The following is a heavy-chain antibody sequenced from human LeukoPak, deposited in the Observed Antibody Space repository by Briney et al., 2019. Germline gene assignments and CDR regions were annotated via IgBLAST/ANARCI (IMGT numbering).Heavy chain of an antibody. Sequence: GRSLSLSCAASGFTFSSYAMHWVRQAPGKGLEWVAVISYDGSNKYYADSVKGRFTISRDNSKNTLYLQMNSLRAEDTAVYYCARDGFLEWFDYYYYYMDVWGKGTTVTVSS. CDR1: GFTFSSYA. CDR2: ISYDGSNK. CDR3: ARDGFLEWFDYYYYYMDV. J-gene: IGHJ6*03. V-gene: IGHV3-30*04. D-gene: IGHD3-3*01.